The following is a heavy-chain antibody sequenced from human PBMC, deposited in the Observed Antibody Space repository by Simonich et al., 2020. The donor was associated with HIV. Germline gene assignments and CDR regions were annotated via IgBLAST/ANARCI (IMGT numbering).Heavy chain of an antibody. CDR2: ISGSGGNT. V-gene: IGHV3-23*01. CDR1: GFTFSGYA. Sequence: EVQLLESGGGLVQPGGSLRLSCAASGFTFSGYARSWVRQAPGKGREGVSDISGSGGNTYYADSVKGRFTISRDNSKNTLYLQMNSLRAEDTAVYYCAKDRYYNFWSGYYDYWGQGTLVTVSS. J-gene: IGHJ4*02. D-gene: IGHD3-3*01. CDR3: AKDRYYNFWSGYYDY.